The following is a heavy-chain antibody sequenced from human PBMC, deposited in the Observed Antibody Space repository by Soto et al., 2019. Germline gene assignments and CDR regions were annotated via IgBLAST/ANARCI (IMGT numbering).Heavy chain of an antibody. CDR3: ARSGWYWFDP. CDR2: IKQDGSEK. J-gene: IGHJ5*02. D-gene: IGHD6-19*01. V-gene: IGHV3-7*01. CDR1: GFTFSSYL. Sequence: GGSLRLSCAASGFTFSSYLMSWVRQAPGKGLEWVANIKQDGSEKYYVDSVKGRFTISRDNAKNSLYLQMNSLRAEDTAVYYCARSGWYWFDPWGQGTLVTVSS.